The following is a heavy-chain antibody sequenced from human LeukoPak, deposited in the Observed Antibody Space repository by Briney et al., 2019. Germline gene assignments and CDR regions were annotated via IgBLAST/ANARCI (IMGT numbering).Heavy chain of an antibody. CDR2: ISGSGGTT. J-gene: IGHJ4*02. CDR3: ARGRSKYYDFWSGYGY. D-gene: IGHD3-3*01. CDR1: GFTFNNYA. Sequence: GGSLRLSCAASGFTFNNYAMGWVRQAPGKGLEWVSAISGSGGTTYYADSVKGRITFSRDNSENTLYLQMNSLRAEDTAVYYCARGRSKYYDFWSGYGYWGQGTLVTVSS. V-gene: IGHV3-23*01.